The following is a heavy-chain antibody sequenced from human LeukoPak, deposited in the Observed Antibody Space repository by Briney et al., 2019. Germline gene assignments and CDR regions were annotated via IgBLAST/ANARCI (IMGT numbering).Heavy chain of an antibody. J-gene: IGHJ6*03. CDR3: ARGRATQLYYYYYYMDV. V-gene: IGHV4-34*01. CDR1: GGSFSGYY. CDR2: INHSGST. D-gene: IGHD1-26*01. Sequence: SETLSLTCAVYGGSFSGYYWSWIRQPPGKGLEWIGEINHSGSTNYNPSLKSRVTISVDTSKNQFSLKLSSVTAADTAVYYCARGRATQLYYYYYYMDVWGKGTTVTVSS.